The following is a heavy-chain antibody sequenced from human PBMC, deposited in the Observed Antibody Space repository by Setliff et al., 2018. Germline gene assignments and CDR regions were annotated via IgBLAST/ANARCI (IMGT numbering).Heavy chain of an antibody. CDR3: AASRAYTGAVEEWFLPKTFDF. V-gene: IGHV4-39*07. Sequence: ASETLSLTCSVSGGSISSGSYYWGWIRQSPGKGLEWIGSMYYSGSTYYNPSLKGRVTLSVDTSKNQFSLKLSSVTAADAALYYCAASRAYTGAVEEWFLPKTFDFWGQGSPVTVSS. CDR1: GGSISSGSYY. CDR2: MYYSGST. J-gene: IGHJ4*02. D-gene: IGHD3-10*01.